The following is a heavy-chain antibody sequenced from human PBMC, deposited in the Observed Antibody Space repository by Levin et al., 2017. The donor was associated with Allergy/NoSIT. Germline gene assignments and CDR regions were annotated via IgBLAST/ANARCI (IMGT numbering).Heavy chain of an antibody. J-gene: IGHJ3*02. CDR3: ARASGPSSSWFREVDAFDI. D-gene: IGHD6-13*01. V-gene: IGHV3-33*01. CDR2: IWYDGSNK. Sequence: GGSLRLSCAASGFTFSSYGMHWVRQAPGKGLEWVAVIWYDGSNKYYADSVKGRFTISRDNSKNTLYLQMNSLRAEDTAVYYCARASGPSSSWFREVDAFDIWGQGTMVTVSS. CDR1: GFTFSSYG.